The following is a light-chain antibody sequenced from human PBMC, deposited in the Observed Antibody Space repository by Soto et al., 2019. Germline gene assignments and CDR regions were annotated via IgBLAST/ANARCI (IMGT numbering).Light chain of an antibody. CDR2: GAS. Sequence: ERVTTQSPATLSVSPGERATLSCRASQSVSSNLAWYQQKPGQAPRLLIYGASTRATGIPARFSGSGSGTEFTLTLSSLQSEDFAVYYCQQYNGWPLTFGQGTKLEIK. CDR1: QSVSSN. V-gene: IGKV3-15*01. CDR3: QQYNGWPLT. J-gene: IGKJ2*01.